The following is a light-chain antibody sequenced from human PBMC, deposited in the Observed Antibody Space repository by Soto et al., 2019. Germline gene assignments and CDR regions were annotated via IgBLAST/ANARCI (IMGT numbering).Light chain of an antibody. CDR3: QQYGSLPRT. J-gene: IGKJ1*01. V-gene: IGKV3-20*01. CDR1: QSVSSSY. Sequence: EIVLSQSPGTLSLSPGERATLSCRASQSVSSSYLAWYQQKPGQAPRLLIYGASSRATGIPDRFSGSGSGTDFNLSISRLEPEDFAVYYCQQYGSLPRTFGQGTEVQI. CDR2: GAS.